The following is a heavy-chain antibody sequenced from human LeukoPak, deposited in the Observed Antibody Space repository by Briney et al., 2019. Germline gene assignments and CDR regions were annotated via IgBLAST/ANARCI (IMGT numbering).Heavy chain of an antibody. CDR3: ARLRGVVVPALAY. D-gene: IGHD2-2*01. J-gene: IGHJ4*02. CDR1: GVSFSGYY. V-gene: IGHV4-34*01. Sequence: SETLSLTCAVYGVSFSGYYWSWIRQPPGKGLEWIGEINHSGSTNYNPSLKSRVTISVDTSNNQFSLKLSSVTAADTAVYYCARLRGVVVPALAYWGQGTLVTVSS. CDR2: INHSGST.